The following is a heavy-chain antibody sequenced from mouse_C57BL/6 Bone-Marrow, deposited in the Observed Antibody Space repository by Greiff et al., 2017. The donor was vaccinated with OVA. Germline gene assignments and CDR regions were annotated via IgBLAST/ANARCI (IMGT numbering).Heavy chain of an antibody. CDR2: IYPRSGNT. CDR1: GYTFTSYG. Sequence: QVQLKQSGAELARPGASVKLSCKASGYTFTSYGISWVKQRTGQGLEWIGEIYPRSGNTYYNEKFKGKATLTADKSSSTAYMELRSLTSEDAAVYFCARELYYGNFYWYFDVWGTGTTVTVSS. J-gene: IGHJ1*03. V-gene: IGHV1-81*01. D-gene: IGHD2-1*01. CDR3: ARELYYGNFYWYFDV.